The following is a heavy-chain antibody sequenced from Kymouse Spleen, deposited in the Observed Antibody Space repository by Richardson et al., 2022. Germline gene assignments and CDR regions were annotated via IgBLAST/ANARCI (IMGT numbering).Heavy chain of an antibody. Sequence: EVQLVESGGGLVQPGGSLRLSCAASGFTFSSYSMNWVRQAPGKGLEWVSYISSSSSTIYYADSVKGRFTISRDNAKNSLYLQMNSLRDEDTAVYYCARGYYYGSGSSSLDYWGQGTLVTVSS. J-gene: IGHJ4*02. CDR1: GFTFSSYS. V-gene: IGHV3-48*02. D-gene: IGHD3-10*01. CDR3: ARGYYYGSGSSSLDY. CDR2: ISSSSSTI.